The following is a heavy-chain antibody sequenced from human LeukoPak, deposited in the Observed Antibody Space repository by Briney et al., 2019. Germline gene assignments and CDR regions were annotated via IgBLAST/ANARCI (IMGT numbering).Heavy chain of an antibody. CDR2: ISSSSSYI. Sequence: GGSLRLSCAASEFTFSIYTMNWVRLAPGKGLEWVSSISSSSSYIYYADSVKGRFTISRDNAKNSLYLQMNSLRAEDTAVYYCARDREMATIWTYFDYWGQGTLVTVSS. D-gene: IGHD5-24*01. CDR1: EFTFSIYT. J-gene: IGHJ4*02. V-gene: IGHV3-21*01. CDR3: ARDREMATIWTYFDY.